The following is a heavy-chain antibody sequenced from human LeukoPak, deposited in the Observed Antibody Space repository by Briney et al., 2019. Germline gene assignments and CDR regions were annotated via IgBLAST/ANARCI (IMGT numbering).Heavy chain of an antibody. D-gene: IGHD2-2*01. CDR3: ARGVIVVVPAALEYYYYYYMDV. CDR2: MNPNSGNT. J-gene: IGHJ6*03. Sequence: ASVKVSCKASGYTFTSYDINWVRQATGQGLVWMGWMNPNSGNTGYAQKFQGRVTMTRNTSISTAYMELSSLRSEDTAVYYCARGVIVVVPAALEYYYYYYMDVWGKGTTVTVSS. V-gene: IGHV1-8*01. CDR1: GYTFTSYD.